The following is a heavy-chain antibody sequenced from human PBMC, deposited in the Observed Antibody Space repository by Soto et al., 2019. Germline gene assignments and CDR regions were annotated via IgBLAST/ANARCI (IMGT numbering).Heavy chain of an antibody. D-gene: IGHD3-3*01. CDR2: ISGSGGST. Sequence: PGGSLRLSCAASGFTFSSYAMSWVRQAPGKGLEWVSAISGSGGSTYYADSVKGRFTISRDNSKNTLYLQMNSLRAEDTAVYYCAKGAKVFGSVFPPQPNYYYYGRNVWAQGTRFTFP. V-gene: IGHV3-23*01. CDR1: GFTFSSYA. J-gene: IGHJ6*02. CDR3: AKGAKVFGSVFPPQPNYYYYGRNV.